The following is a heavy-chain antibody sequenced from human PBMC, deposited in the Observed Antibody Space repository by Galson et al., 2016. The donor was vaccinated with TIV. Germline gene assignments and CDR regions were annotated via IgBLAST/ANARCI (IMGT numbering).Heavy chain of an antibody. CDR2: FDPEVGRT. J-gene: IGHJ4*02. V-gene: IGHV1-24*01. D-gene: IGHD3-22*01. CDR3: ATGAWFPGLSLDN. CDR1: GYSLTEVV. Sequence: SVKVSCKVSGYSLTEVVMHWVRQAPGKGLEWMGGFDPEVGRTIYAQKLQGRVTMTADTSTDTAYMEIGSLRCEDTAVYYCATGAWFPGLSLDNWGQGTLVTGSS.